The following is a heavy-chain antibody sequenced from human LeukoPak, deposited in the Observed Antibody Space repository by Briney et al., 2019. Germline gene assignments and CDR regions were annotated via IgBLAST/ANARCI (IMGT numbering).Heavy chain of an antibody. D-gene: IGHD3-16*02. J-gene: IGHJ5*02. CDR3: ARSELRLGELSLYPNWFGP. CDR2: ISGSGGST. V-gene: IGHV3-23*01. Sequence: GGSLRLSCAVSGITLSNYGMTWVRQAPGKGLEWVAGISGSGGSTNYADSVKGRFTISRDSPKNTLFLQMNSLRAEDTAVYYCARSELRLGELSLYPNWFGPWGQGTLVTVSS. CDR1: GITLSNYG.